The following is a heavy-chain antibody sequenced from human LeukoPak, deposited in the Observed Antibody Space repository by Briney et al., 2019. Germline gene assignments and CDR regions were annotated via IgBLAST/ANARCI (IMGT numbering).Heavy chain of an antibody. J-gene: IGHJ5*02. CDR3: ARYGYCSSTSCLNWFDP. D-gene: IGHD2-2*01. CDR1: GGSFSGYY. Sequence: SETLSLTCAVYGGSFSGYYWSWIRQPPGKGLEWIGEINHSGSTNYNPSLKSRVTISVDTSKNQFSLKLSSVTAADTAVYYCARYGYCSSTSCLNWFDPWAQGTLVSVSS. CDR2: INHSGST. V-gene: IGHV4-34*01.